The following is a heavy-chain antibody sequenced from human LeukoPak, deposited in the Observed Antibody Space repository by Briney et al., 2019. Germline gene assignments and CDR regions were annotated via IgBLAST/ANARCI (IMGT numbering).Heavy chain of an antibody. V-gene: IGHV3-73*01. CDR3: TSIMVVVAAATMIDY. Sequence: PGGSLRLSCAASGFTFSSYWMSWVRQASGKGLEWVGRIRSKANSYATAYAASVKGRFTISRDDSKNTAYLQMNSLKTEDTAVYYCTSIMVVVAAATMIDYWGQGTLVTVSS. CDR1: GFTFSSYW. J-gene: IGHJ4*02. CDR2: IRSKANSYAT. D-gene: IGHD2-15*01.